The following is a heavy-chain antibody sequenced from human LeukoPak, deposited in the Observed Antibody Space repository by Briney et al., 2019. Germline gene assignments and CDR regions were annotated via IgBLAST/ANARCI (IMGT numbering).Heavy chain of an antibody. D-gene: IGHD2-15*01. CDR1: GDSISSYY. CDR3: ARTGKVAANDY. J-gene: IGHJ4*02. CDR2: IYHSGST. V-gene: IGHV4-38-2*02. Sequence: SETLSLTCTVSGDSISSYYWSWIRQPPGKGLEWIGSIYHSGSTYYNPSLKSRVTISVDTSKNQFSLKLSSVTAADTAAYYCARTGKVAANDYWGQGTLVTVSS.